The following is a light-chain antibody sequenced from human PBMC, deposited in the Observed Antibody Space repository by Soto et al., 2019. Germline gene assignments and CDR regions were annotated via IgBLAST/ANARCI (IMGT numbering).Light chain of an antibody. V-gene: IGKV1-9*01. CDR1: QGIDHY. CDR3: QQLSGYPWT. CDR2: AAS. J-gene: IGKJ1*01. Sequence: GDRVTITCRASQGIDHYLAWYQQKPGTAPKLLIYAASTLQSGVPSRFSGRGSGTDFTLTISSLQPEDFATYSCQQLSGYPWTFGQGTKVEIK.